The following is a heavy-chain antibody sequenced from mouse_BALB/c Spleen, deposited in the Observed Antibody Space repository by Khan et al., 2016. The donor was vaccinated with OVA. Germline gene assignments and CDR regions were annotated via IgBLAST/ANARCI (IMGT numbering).Heavy chain of an antibody. Sequence: EVELVESGPGLLKPSQSLSLTCTVTGYSITSDYAWNWIRQFPGNKLERMVYIGYSGSTSYNPSLCSRISITRDTSKHQFFLQLNSVTTEDTTSYYCASERLLLRYPDYVDYWGQGTTLTVSS. CDR3: ASERLLLRYPDYVDY. D-gene: IGHD1-1*01. CDR1: GYSITSDYA. J-gene: IGHJ2*01. V-gene: IGHV3-2*02. CDR2: IGYSGST.